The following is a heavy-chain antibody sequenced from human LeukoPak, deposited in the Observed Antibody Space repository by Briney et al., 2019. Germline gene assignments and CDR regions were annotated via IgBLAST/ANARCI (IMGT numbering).Heavy chain of an antibody. CDR3: ARKRITMIVVVHAFDI. D-gene: IGHD3-22*01. CDR1: GGSFSGYY. J-gene: IGHJ3*02. Sequence: PSETLSLTCAVYGGSFSGYYWSWIRQPPGKGLEWIGEINHRGSTNYNPSLKSRVTISVDTSKNQFSLKLSSVTAADTAVYYCARKRITMIVVVHAFDIWGQGTMVTVSS. CDR2: INHRGST. V-gene: IGHV4-34*01.